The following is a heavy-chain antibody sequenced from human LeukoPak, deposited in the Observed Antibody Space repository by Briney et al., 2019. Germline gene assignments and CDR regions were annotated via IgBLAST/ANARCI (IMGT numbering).Heavy chain of an antibody. Sequence: GGTLRLSCAASGFTFSSYGMSWVRQAPGKVLEWVSAISGSGGSTYYADSVKGRFTISRDNSKNTLYLQMNSLRAEDTAVYYCAKDKSSGYSYGYNYWGQGTLVTVSS. CDR3: AKDKSSGYSYGYNY. J-gene: IGHJ4*02. CDR1: GFTFSSYG. D-gene: IGHD5-18*01. V-gene: IGHV3-23*01. CDR2: ISGSGGST.